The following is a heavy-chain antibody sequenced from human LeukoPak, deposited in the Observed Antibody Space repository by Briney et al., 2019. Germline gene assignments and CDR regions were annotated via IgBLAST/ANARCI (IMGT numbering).Heavy chain of an antibody. CDR2: IGPTGSDR. CDR1: GLTFSTSG. V-gene: IGHV3-21*06. D-gene: IGHD1-14*01. CDR3: ATETNGRHYDY. J-gene: IGHJ4*02. Sequence: GGSLRLSCTASGLTFSTSGFNWVRQAPGKGLEWVGSIGPTGSDRYHADSIKGRFTISRGNANNFLYLQMNSLRAEDTAVYYCATETNGRHYDYGGQGTLLTVSS.